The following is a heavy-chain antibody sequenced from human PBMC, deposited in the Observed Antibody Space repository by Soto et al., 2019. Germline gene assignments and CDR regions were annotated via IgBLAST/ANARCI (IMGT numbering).Heavy chain of an antibody. D-gene: IGHD6-19*01. CDR1: GYSISSGYY. Sequence: PSETLSLTCAVSGYSISSGYYWGWIRQPPGKGLEWIGSIYHSGSTYYNPSLKSRVTISVDTSKNQFSLKLSSVTAADTAVYYCARRDSGTPIDYWGQGTLVTVSS. J-gene: IGHJ4*02. CDR3: ARRDSGTPIDY. CDR2: IYHSGST. V-gene: IGHV4-38-2*01.